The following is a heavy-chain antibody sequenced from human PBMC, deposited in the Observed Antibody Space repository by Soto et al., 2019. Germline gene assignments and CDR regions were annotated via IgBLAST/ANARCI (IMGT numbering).Heavy chain of an antibody. CDR1: GYSFSTYY. V-gene: IGHV5-10-1*01. Sequence: EVQLVQSGAEVKKPGESLRISCKGSGYSFSTYYITWVRQMPGKGLEWMGRIDPSNSYTNYSPSFQGHLTLSADKSINTASLHWSSLKASDTAVYYCARSDGMDVWGRGTTVTVSS. J-gene: IGHJ6*02. CDR2: IDPSNSYT. CDR3: ARSDGMDV.